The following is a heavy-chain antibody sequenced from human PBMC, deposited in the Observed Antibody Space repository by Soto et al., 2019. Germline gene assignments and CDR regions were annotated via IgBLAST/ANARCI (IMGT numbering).Heavy chain of an antibody. J-gene: IGHJ6*03. CDR3: TSLGAVLSFYGDNLGPYYYYMDV. Sequence: GGSLRLSCAASGFTFSGSAMHWVRQASGKGLEWVGRIRSKANSYATAYAASVKGRFTISRDDSKNTAYLQMNSLKTEDTAVYYCTSLGAVLSFYGDNLGPYYYYMDVWGKGTTVTVSS. D-gene: IGHD4-17*01. V-gene: IGHV3-73*01. CDR1: GFTFSGSA. CDR2: IRSKANSYAT.